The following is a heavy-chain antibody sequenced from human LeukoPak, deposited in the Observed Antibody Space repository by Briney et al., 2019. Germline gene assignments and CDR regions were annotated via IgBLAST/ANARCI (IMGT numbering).Heavy chain of an antibody. Sequence: GGSLRLSCAVSGFTFSSYGMHWVRQTPGKGLEWVAFIRYDGSNKYYADSVKGRFTISRDNSKNTLYLQMNSLSAEDTAVYYCAREARYCSSSSCDYFDYWGQGTLVTVSS. CDR1: GFTFSSYG. V-gene: IGHV3-30*02. CDR2: IRYDGSNK. D-gene: IGHD2-2*01. CDR3: AREARYCSSSSCDYFDY. J-gene: IGHJ4*02.